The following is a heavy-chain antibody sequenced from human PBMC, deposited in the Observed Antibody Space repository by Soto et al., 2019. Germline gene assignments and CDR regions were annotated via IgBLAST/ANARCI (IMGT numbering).Heavy chain of an antibody. Sequence: GKGLEWIGEINHSGSTNYNPSLKSRVTISVDTSKNQFSLKLSSVTAADTAVYYCARVRCSGGGCYSRDAFDIWGQGTMVTVSS. J-gene: IGHJ3*02. CDR3: ARVRCSGGGCYSRDAFDI. V-gene: IGHV4-34*01. CDR2: INHSGST. D-gene: IGHD2-15*01.